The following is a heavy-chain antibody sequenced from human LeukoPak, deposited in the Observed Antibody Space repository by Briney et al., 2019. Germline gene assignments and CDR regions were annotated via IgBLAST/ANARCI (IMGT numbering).Heavy chain of an antibody. CDR3: ARVGGWLVRGNWFDP. D-gene: IGHD6-19*01. CDR2: IIPIFGTA. J-gene: IGHJ5*02. CDR1: GGTFSSYA. Sequence: GASVKVSCKASGGTFSSYAISWVRQAPGQGLEWMGGIIPIFGTANYAQKFQGRVTITTDESTSTAYMELSSLRSEDTAVYYCARVGGWLVRGNWFDPWGQGTLVTVSS. V-gene: IGHV1-69*05.